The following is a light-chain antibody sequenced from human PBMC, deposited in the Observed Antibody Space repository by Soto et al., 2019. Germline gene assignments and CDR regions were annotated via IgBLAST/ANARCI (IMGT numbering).Light chain of an antibody. CDR1: QSVSSSY. J-gene: IGKJ1*01. V-gene: IGKV3-20*01. Sequence: EIVLTQSPGTLSLSPGERATLSCRASQSVSSSYLAWYQQKPGQAPRLLIYGASSRATGIPDRCSGSGSGTDFPLTISRLEPEDVAVYYCQQDGSSPPWTFGQWTKLEIK. CDR2: GAS. CDR3: QQDGSSPPWT.